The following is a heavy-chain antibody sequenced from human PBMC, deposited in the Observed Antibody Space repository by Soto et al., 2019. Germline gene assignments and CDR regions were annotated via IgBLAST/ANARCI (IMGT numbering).Heavy chain of an antibody. V-gene: IGHV3-23*01. J-gene: IGHJ3*02. CDR1: GFTFSRFA. CDR2: VSSSGGST. Sequence: GGSLRLSCAASGFTFSRFAMSWVRQAPGKGLEWVSAVSSSGGSTYYAGSVKGRFTISRDNSKNTLYLQMNSLRAEDTAVYYCAKDMIDAFDIWGQGTMVTVSS. D-gene: IGHD3-16*01. CDR3: AKDMIDAFDI.